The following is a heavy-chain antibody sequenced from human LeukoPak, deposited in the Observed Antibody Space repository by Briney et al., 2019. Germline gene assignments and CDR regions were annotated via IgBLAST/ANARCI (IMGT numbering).Heavy chain of an antibody. J-gene: IGHJ5*02. Sequence: SVKVSCKASGGTFSSYAISWVRQAPGQGLEWMGGIIPIFGTANYAQKFQGRVTITADESTSTAYMEQSSLRSEDTAVYYCARDVSSSSGRHWFDPWGQGTLVTVSS. CDR3: ARDVSSSSGRHWFDP. CDR1: GGTFSSYA. V-gene: IGHV1-69*01. D-gene: IGHD6-6*01. CDR2: IIPIFGTA.